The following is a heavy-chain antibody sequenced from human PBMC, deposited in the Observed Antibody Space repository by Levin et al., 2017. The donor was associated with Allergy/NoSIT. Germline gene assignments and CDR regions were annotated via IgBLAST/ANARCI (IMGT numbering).Heavy chain of an antibody. CDR3: FPGGNSGGS. V-gene: IGHV3-7*01. Sequence: ASVKVSCVASGSTFSRYWINWVRQAPGKGLEWVANINEDGSQQYYVDSVKGRFTISRDNGKNSVYLQMNILREEDTSLYYCFPGGNSGGSWGQGTLVTVSS. J-gene: IGHJ5*02. D-gene: IGHD2/OR15-2a*01. CDR2: INEDGSQQ. CDR1: GSTFSRYW.